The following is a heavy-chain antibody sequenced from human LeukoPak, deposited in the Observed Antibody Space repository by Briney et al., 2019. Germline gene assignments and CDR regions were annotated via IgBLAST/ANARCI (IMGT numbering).Heavy chain of an antibody. CDR3: AEVARGSESGGFYYALDY. V-gene: IGHV3-23*01. CDR1: GITFNTHA. J-gene: IGHJ4*02. D-gene: IGHD2-15*01. Sequence: GGSLRLSCAVSGITFNTHAMNWVRQAPGKGLEWVSTINGGGDKKYYADSVKGRFIISRDNAQNTLYLRMDSLRAEDTAIYYCAEVARGSESGGFYYALDYWGQGSLVTVSS. CDR2: INGGGDKK.